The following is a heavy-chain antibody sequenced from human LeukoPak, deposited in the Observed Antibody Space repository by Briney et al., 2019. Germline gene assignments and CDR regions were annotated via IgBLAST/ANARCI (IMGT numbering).Heavy chain of an antibody. Sequence: GASVKVSCNASGYTFTGYYMHWVRQAPGQGLEWMGWINPNSGGTNYAQKFQGRVTMTRDTSISTAYMELSRLRSDDTAVYYCATSWGYCSSTSCYYYYYMDVWGKGTTVTVSS. CDR3: ATSWGYCSSTSCYYYYYMDV. CDR2: INPNSGGT. D-gene: IGHD2-2*01. V-gene: IGHV1-2*02. CDR1: GYTFTGYY. J-gene: IGHJ6*03.